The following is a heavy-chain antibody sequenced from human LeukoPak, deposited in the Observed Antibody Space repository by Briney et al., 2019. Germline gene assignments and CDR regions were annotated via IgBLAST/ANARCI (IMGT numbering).Heavy chain of an antibody. CDR1: GYTFTGYY. J-gene: IGHJ5*02. V-gene: IGHV1-46*01. Sequence: ASVKVSCKVSGYTFTGYYLHWVRQAPGQGLEWMGIINPSGGSTSYAQKFQGRVTMTRDTSTSTVYMELSSLRSEDTAVYYCATALYCSSTSCPPEDNWFDPWGQGTLVTVSS. D-gene: IGHD2-2*01. CDR2: INPSGGST. CDR3: ATALYCSSTSCPPEDNWFDP.